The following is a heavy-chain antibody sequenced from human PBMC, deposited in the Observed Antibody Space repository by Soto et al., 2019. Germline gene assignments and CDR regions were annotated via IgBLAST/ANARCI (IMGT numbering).Heavy chain of an antibody. V-gene: IGHV1-3*01. CDR1: GYTFTSYA. CDR2: INAGNGNT. D-gene: IGHD1-7*01. Sequence: QVQLVQSGAEVKKPGASVKVSCKASGYTFTSYAMHWVRQAPGQRLEWMGWINAGNGNTKYSQKFQGRVTITRDTSASTAYMELSSLRSEDTAVYYCARVGITGTTVKGRSYYYYMDVWGKGTTVTVSS. J-gene: IGHJ6*03. CDR3: ARVGITGTTVKGRSYYYYMDV.